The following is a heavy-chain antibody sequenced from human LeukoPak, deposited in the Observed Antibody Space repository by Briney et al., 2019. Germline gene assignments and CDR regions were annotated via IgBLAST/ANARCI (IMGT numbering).Heavy chain of an antibody. CDR2: ISYDGSNK. CDR3: ARVSSSGWYYFDY. Sequence: PGGSLRLSCAASGFTFSSYAMHWVRQAPGKGLEWVAVISYDGSNKYYADSVKGRFTISRDNSKNTLYLQMNSLRAEDTAVCYCARVSSSGWYYFDYWGQGTLVTVSS. D-gene: IGHD6-19*01. J-gene: IGHJ4*02. V-gene: IGHV3-30-3*01. CDR1: GFTFSSYA.